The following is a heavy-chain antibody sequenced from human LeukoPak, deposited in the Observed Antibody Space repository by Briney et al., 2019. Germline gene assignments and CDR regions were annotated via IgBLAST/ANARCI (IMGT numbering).Heavy chain of an antibody. D-gene: IGHD6-13*01. CDR1: GFTFSSYA. V-gene: IGHV3-21*01. J-gene: IGHJ4*02. CDR2: ISSTGNYM. Sequence: GGSLRLSCAASGFTFSSYAMSWVRQAPGKGLEWVSSISSTGNYMYYADSVKGRFTISRDNARNSVYLQMNSLRAEDTAIYYCTSLIAAAGTNDFWGQGTLVTVSS. CDR3: TSLIAAAGTNDF.